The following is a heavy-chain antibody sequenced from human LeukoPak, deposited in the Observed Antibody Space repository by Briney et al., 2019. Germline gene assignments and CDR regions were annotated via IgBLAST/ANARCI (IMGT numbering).Heavy chain of an antibody. CDR3: ARETGGEMATIKREFDY. J-gene: IGHJ4*02. D-gene: IGHD5-24*01. Sequence: GASVKVSCKASGYTFTSYGISWVRQAPGQGLEWMGWISTYNKNTNYAQKLQGRVPMTTDTSTSTAYMELRSLRSDDTAVYYCARETGGEMATIKREFDYWGQGTLVTVSS. CDR2: ISTYNKNT. CDR1: GYTFTSYG. V-gene: IGHV1-18*01.